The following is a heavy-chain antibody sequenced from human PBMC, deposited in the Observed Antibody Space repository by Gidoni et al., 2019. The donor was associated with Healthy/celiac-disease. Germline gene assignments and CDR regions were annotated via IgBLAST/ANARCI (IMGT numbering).Heavy chain of an antibody. J-gene: IGHJ4*02. Sequence: QVQVQQCGAGLLKPSETLALTCAGYGGSFSGYYWSWIRQPPGKGLEWIGEINHSGSTNYNPSLKSRVTISADTSKSQFSLKLSSVTAADTAVYYCARGRYGDYLPGDYWGQGNLVTVSS. CDR1: GGSFSGYY. V-gene: IGHV4-34*01. CDR3: ARGRYGDYLPGDY. D-gene: IGHD4-17*01. CDR2: INHSGST.